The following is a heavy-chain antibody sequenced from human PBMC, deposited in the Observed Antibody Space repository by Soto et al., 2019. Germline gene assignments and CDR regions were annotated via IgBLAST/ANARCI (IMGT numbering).Heavy chain of an antibody. CDR3: ARDPPYGSGTSQNYGMDV. Sequence: GGSLRLSCAASGFTFNTYWMTWVRQAPGKWLEWVANIKQDGSETYYVDSVKGRFTISRDNAKNSLYLQMNSLRAEDTAVYYCARDPPYGSGTSQNYGMDVWGQGTTVTVSS. V-gene: IGHV3-7*04. D-gene: IGHD3-10*01. CDR1: GFTFNTYW. J-gene: IGHJ6*02. CDR2: IKQDGSET.